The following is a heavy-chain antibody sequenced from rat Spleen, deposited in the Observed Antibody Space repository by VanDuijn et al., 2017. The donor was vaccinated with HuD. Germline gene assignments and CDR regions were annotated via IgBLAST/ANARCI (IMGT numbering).Heavy chain of an antibody. V-gene: IGHV5-7*01. J-gene: IGHJ3*01. Sequence: EVQLVESGGGLVQPGRSLKLSCSASGFTFSDYNMAWVRQAPKKGLEWVATINYDGTTTYYRDSVKGRFTISRDNAKSTLYLQMDSLRSEDTATYYCTTGDYDGYPNWFAYWGQGTLVTVSS. CDR3: TTGDYDGYPNWFAY. CDR1: GFTFSDYN. D-gene: IGHD1-12*03. CDR2: INYDGTTT.